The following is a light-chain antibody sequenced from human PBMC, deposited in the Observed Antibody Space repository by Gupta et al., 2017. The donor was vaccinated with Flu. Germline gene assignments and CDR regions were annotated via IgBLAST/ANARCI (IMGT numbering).Light chain of an antibody. CDR2: SSS. CDR3: QQSYSNPRT. V-gene: IGKV1-39*01. J-gene: IGKJ1*01. CDR1: QSITNF. Sequence: DIQMTQSPSSLSAPVGDRVTITCRASQSITNFLHWYQQKPGKAPEVLIFSSSSLQSGVPSRFSGSGSGTNFTLTISTLQPEDSATYYCQQSYSNPRTFGQGTKVEIK.